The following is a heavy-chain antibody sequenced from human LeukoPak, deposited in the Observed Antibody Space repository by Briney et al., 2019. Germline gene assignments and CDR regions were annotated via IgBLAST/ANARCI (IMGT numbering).Heavy chain of an antibody. CDR2: IYYSGST. CDR3: ARRYCGGDCTFDWFDP. CDR1: GGSISSSSYY. D-gene: IGHD2-21*02. J-gene: IGHJ5*02. V-gene: IGHV4-39*01. Sequence: SETLSPTCTVSGGSISSSSYYWGWIRQPPGKGLEWIGSIYYSGSTYYNPSLKSRVTIFVNTSKNQFSLKLSSVTAADTAVYYCARRYCGGDCTFDWFDPWGQGTLVTVSS.